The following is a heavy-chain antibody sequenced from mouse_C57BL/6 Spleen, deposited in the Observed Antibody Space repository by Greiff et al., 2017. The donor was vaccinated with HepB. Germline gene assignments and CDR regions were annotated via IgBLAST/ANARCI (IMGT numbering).Heavy chain of an antibody. Sequence: QVQLKESGAELVRPGASVKLSCKASGYTFTDYYINWVKQRPGQGLEWIARIYPGSGNTYYNEKFKGKATLTAEKSSSTAYMQLSSLTSEDSAVYFCARLGDYDGYAMDYWGQGTSVTVSS. V-gene: IGHV1-76*01. J-gene: IGHJ4*01. D-gene: IGHD2-4*01. CDR1: GYTFTDYY. CDR3: ARLGDYDGYAMDY. CDR2: IYPGSGNT.